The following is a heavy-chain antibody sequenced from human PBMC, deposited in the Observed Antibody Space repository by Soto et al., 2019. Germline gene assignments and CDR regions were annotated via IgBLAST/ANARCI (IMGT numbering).Heavy chain of an antibody. CDR3: ARAKLRETYFDY. V-gene: IGHV1-69*13. D-gene: IGHD6-6*01. J-gene: IGHJ4*02. CDR2: IIPIFGTA. Sequence: GASVKVSCKASGGTFSSYAISRVRQAPGQGLEWMGGIIPIFGTANYAQKFQGRVTITADESTSTAYMELSSLRSEDTAVYYCARAKLRETYFDYWGQGTLVTVSS. CDR1: GGTFSSYA.